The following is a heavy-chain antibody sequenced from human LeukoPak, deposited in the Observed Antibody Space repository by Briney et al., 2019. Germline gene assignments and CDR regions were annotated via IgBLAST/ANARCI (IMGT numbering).Heavy chain of an antibody. V-gene: IGHV4-31*11. CDR2: IYYSGST. CDR3: ARASEMATIRNAFDI. CDR1: GGSISSGGYY. J-gene: IGHJ3*02. D-gene: IGHD5-24*01. Sequence: SETLSLTCDVSGGSISSGGYYWSWIRQHPGKGLEWIGYIYYSGSTYYNPSLKSRVTISVDASKNQFSLKLSSVTAADTAVYYCARASEMATIRNAFDIRGQGTMVTVSS.